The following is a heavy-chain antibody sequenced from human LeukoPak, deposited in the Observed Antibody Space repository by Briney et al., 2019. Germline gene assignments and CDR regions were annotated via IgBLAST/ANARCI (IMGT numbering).Heavy chain of an antibody. CDR2: TYSSGTT. V-gene: IGHV3-66*01. CDR3: ARDIRREMAIPFDV. J-gene: IGHJ3*01. D-gene: IGHD5-24*01. CDR1: GFNVSSNY. Sequence: SGGSLRLSCAASGFNVSSNYMSWVRQAPGERLEWVSVTYSSGTTYYADSVKGRFTISRDTSKNTLHLQMNSLRVEDTAVYHCARDIRREMAIPFDVWGQGTLVTVSS.